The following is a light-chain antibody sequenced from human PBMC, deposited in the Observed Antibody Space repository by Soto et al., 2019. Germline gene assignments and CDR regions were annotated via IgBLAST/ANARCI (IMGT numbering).Light chain of an antibody. CDR3: QQYDTSSWT. J-gene: IGKJ1*01. CDR2: GAS. V-gene: IGKV3-20*01. CDR1: QSVNINY. Sequence: EIVLTQSPFTLSLPPVETSTVSFRASQSVNINYLAWYQQKPGQAPRLLIYGASIRATGIPDRFSGSGSGTDFTLTISRLEPEDFALYFCQQYDTSSWTFGQGTKVDIK.